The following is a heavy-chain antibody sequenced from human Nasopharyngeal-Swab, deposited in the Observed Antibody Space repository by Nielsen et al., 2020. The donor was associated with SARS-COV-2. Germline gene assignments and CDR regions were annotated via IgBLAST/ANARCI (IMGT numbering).Heavy chain of an antibody. Sequence: SETLSLTCTVSGASISHYLWSWIRQLPGKGLEWIGYISYRGDTKYNPSLRGRVTISVDTSKSQFSLMLNSVTAADTAVYFCARDHDGDALDSWGQGTLVTVSS. CDR3: ARDHDGDALDS. CDR2: ISYRGDT. V-gene: IGHV4-59*01. D-gene: IGHD4-17*01. J-gene: IGHJ4*02. CDR1: GASISHYL.